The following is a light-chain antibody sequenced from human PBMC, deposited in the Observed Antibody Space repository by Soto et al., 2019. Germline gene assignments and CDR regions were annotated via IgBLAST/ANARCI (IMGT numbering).Light chain of an antibody. Sequence: QCVLTQPASVSGSPGQSITISCTGTSSDVGGYNYVSWYQQHPGKAPKLMIYDVSNRPSGVSNRFSGSKSGNTASLTISGLQAEDEAVYYCSSYKSSSTLRYVFGTGTKVNVL. CDR2: DVS. V-gene: IGLV2-14*01. CDR3: SSYKSSSTLRYV. CDR1: SSDVGGYNY. J-gene: IGLJ1*01.